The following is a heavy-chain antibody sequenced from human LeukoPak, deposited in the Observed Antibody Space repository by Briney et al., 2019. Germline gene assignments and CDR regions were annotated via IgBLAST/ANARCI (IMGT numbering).Heavy chain of an antibody. V-gene: IGHV3-33*01. D-gene: IGHD2-2*01. CDR2: IWYDGSNK. J-gene: IGHJ6*02. CDR1: GFTFSSYG. CDR3: ARKVVPATYYGMDV. Sequence: GGSLRLSCAASGFTFSSYGMYWVRQAPGKGLEWVAVIWYDGSNKYYADSVKGRFTISRDNSKNTLYLQMNSLRAEDTAVYYCARKVVPATYYGMDVWGQGTTVTVSS.